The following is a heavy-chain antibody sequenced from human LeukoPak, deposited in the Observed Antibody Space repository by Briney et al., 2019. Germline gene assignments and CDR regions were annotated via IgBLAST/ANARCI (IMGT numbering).Heavy chain of an antibody. CDR1: GFTFSSYC. D-gene: IGHD6-13*01. CDR2: ISSSSSYI. Sequence: GGSLRLSCAASGFTFSSYCMNWVRQAPGKGLEWVSSISSSSSYIYYADSVKGRFTISRDNAKNSLYLQMNSLRAEDTAVYYCARDGRPGGAAAGTRFLYYYGMDVWGQGTTVTVSS. CDR3: ARDGRPGGAAAGTRFLYYYGMDV. J-gene: IGHJ6*02. V-gene: IGHV3-21*01.